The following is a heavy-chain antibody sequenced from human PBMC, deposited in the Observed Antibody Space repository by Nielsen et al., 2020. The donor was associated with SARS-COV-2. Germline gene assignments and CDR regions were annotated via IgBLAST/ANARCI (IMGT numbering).Heavy chain of an antibody. V-gene: IGHV7-4-1*02. CDR3: ARGSNGYDTSGFDY. CDR1: GYTFTNYA. J-gene: IGHJ4*02. D-gene: IGHD3-22*01. Sequence: ASVKVSCKASGYTFTNYAMNWVRQAPGQGLEWMRWINTNTGNPMYAQGFTGRFVFSLDTSVSTAYLQISSLRAEDTALYYCARGSNGYDTSGFDYWGQGTLATVSS. CDR2: INTNTGNP.